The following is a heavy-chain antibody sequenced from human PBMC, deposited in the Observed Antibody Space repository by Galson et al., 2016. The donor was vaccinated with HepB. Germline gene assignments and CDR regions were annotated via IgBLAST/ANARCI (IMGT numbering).Heavy chain of an antibody. V-gene: IGHV3-7*03. D-gene: IGHD1-1*01. CDR3: ATPREGTGRIFDY. CDR2: IKHDGSEQ. J-gene: IGHJ4*02. Sequence: SLRVSCAASGITFSSYWMHWVRQAPGNGLEWVANIKHDGSEQYYVHSVKGRFTISRDNAKNSLYLQMNSLRAEDTAVYYCATPREGTGRIFDYWGQGTLVTVSS. CDR1: GITFSSYW.